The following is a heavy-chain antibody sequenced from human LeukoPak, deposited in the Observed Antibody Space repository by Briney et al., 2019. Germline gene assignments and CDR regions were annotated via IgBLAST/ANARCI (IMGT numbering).Heavy chain of an antibody. D-gene: IGHD3-22*01. J-gene: IGHJ4*02. CDR1: GFTFSSYA. CDR2: ISYDGSNK. CDR3: AREGMNYYDSSGWFDC. Sequence: GGSLRLSCAASGFTFSSYAMHWVRQAPGKGLEWVAVISYDGSNKYYADSEKGRFTISRDNSKNTLYLQMNSLRAEDTAVYYCAREGMNYYDSSGWFDCWGQGTLVTVSS. V-gene: IGHV3-30-3*01.